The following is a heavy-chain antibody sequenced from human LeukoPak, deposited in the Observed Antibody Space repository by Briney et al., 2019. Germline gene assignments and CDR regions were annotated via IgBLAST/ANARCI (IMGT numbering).Heavy chain of an antibody. D-gene: IGHD3-10*01. J-gene: IGHJ4*02. CDR1: GDSISSTGRYCF. CDR2: IYHSGTT. CDR3: ARRLGVETYFDY. Sequence: SETLSLTCSVSGDSISSTGRYCFWDRIRQPPGKGLERIGTIYHSGTTYYTPALKSRVALSVDTSRNQFSLRLTSVTAADTAVYYCARRLGVETYFDYWGQGILVTVSS. V-gene: IGHV4-39*01.